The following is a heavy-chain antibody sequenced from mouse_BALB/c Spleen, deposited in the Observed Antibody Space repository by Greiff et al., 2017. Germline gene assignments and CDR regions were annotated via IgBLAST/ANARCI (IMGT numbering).Heavy chain of an antibody. Sequence: DVKLVESGGGLVQPGGSLRLSCATSGFTFTDYYMSWVRQPPGKALEWLGFIRNKANGYTTEYGASVKGWFTISRDNSQSILYLQMNTLRAEDSATYYCARDGGYSAGFAYWGQGTLVTVSA. D-gene: IGHD2-3*01. CDR2: IRNKANGYTT. J-gene: IGHJ3*01. CDR1: GFTFTDYY. CDR3: ARDGGYSAGFAY. V-gene: IGHV7-3*02.